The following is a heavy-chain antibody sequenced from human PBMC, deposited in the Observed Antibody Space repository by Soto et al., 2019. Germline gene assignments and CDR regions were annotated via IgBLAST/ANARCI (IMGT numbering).Heavy chain of an antibody. J-gene: IGHJ4*02. V-gene: IGHV5-10-1*01. CDR1: GYSFAGYW. D-gene: IGHD2-15*01. CDR3: ARQAGGHCSGGGCYRHFDY. CDR2: IDPSDSQT. Sequence: PGESLKISCKGSGYSFAGYWITWVRQKPGKGLEWMGRIDPSDSQTYYSPSFRGHVTISVTKSITTVFLQWSSLKASDTAMYYCARQAGGHCSGGGCYRHFDYWGQGTLVTVSS.